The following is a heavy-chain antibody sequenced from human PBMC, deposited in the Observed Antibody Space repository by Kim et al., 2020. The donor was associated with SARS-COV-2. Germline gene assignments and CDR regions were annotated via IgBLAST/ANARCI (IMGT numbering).Heavy chain of an antibody. CDR2: INHSVST. D-gene: IGHD6-19*01. Sequence: SETLSLTCAVYGGSFSGYYWSWIRQPPGKGLEWIGEINHSVSTNYNPSLKRRVTISVDTSKNQFSLKLSSVTAADTAVYYCARAGLQWRRGWFDPWGQGTLVTVSS. V-gene: IGHV4-34*01. J-gene: IGHJ5*02. CDR1: GGSFSGYY. CDR3: ARAGLQWRRGWFDP.